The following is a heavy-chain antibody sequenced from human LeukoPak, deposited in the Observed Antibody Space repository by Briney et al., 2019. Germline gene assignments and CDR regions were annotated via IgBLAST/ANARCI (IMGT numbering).Heavy chain of an antibody. CDR3: ARGRLRQGWFDP. D-gene: IGHD4-17*01. J-gene: IGHJ5*02. V-gene: IGHV3-48*03. CDR2: ISSSGSTI. Sequence: GGSLRLSCAASGFTFSSYETNWVRQAPGKGLEWVSYISSSGSTIYYADSVKGRFTISRDNAKNSLYLQMNSLRAEDTAVYYCARGRLRQGWFDPWGQGTLVTVSS. CDR1: GFTFSSYE.